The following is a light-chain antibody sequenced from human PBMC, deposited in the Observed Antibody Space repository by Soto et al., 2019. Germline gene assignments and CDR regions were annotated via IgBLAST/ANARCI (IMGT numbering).Light chain of an antibody. Sequence: IAFTQSTSTRSVSPGTRLTLSCSGRQSVSVNYLAWYQQKPGQSPRLVLYDASSRATGIPDRFSGSGSGTDFTLTISRLEPEDFAVYFCYQYDSSPWTFGQGTKVDIK. CDR3: YQYDSSPWT. CDR1: QSVSVNY. CDR2: DAS. J-gene: IGKJ1*01. V-gene: IGKV3-20*01.